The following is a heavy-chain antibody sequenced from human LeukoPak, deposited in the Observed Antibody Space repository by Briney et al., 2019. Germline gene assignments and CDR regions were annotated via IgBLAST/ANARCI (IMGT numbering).Heavy chain of an antibody. Sequence: SETLSLTCTVSGGSISGSSCYWGWIRQSPGRGLEWIGSIYYSDSGQMFSNPSLKSRVTMSADTSKNQFSLRVTSVTAADTAMYYCARRPPALGAFDIWGQGAMVSVSS. V-gene: IGHV4-39*01. J-gene: IGHJ3*02. CDR1: GGSISGSSCY. CDR2: IYYSDSGQM. CDR3: ARRPPALGAFDI.